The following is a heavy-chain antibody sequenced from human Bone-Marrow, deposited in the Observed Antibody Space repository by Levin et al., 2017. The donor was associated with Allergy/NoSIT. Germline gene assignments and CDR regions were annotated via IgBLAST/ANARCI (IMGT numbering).Heavy chain of an antibody. V-gene: IGHV4-30-4*01. D-gene: IGHD6-6*01. CDR3: ARGLVVYNWFDP. Sequence: PSQTLSLTCTVSGGSISSGDYYWSWIRQPPGKGLEWIGYIYYSGSTSYNPSLKSRLSISLDTSKNQFSLRLTSVAAADTAMYYCARGLVVYNWFDPWGQGTLVTVSS. CDR2: IYYSGST. J-gene: IGHJ5*02. CDR1: GGSISSGDYY.